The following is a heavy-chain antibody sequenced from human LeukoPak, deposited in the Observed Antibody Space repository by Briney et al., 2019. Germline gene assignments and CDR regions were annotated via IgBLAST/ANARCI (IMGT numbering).Heavy chain of an antibody. CDR2: IYYSGST. J-gene: IGHJ4*02. Sequence: SETLSLTCTVSGGSISSYYWSWIRQPPGKGLEWIGYIYYSGSTNYNPSLKSRVTISVDTSKNQFSLKLSSVTAADTAVYYCARGCGSTSCPADYWGQGTLVTVSS. CDR3: ARGCGSTSCPADY. D-gene: IGHD2-2*01. V-gene: IGHV4-59*01. CDR1: GGSISSYY.